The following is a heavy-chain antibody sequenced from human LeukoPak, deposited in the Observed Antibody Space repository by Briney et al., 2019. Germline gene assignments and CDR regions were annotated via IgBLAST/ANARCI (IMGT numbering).Heavy chain of an antibody. CDR3: ARSSYYDSSGYYYWYFDL. V-gene: IGHV3-74*01. J-gene: IGHJ2*01. Sequence: GGSLRLSCSASGFTFSSYWMHWVRQAPGKGLVWVSRINSDGSSTSYADSVKGRFTISRDNAKNTLYLQMNSLRAEDTAVYYCARSSYYDSSGYYYWYFDLWGRGTLVTVSS. CDR2: INSDGSST. CDR1: GFTFSSYW. D-gene: IGHD3-22*01.